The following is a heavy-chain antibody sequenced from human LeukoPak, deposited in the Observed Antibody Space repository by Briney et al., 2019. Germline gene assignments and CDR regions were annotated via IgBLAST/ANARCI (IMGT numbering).Heavy chain of an antibody. D-gene: IGHD3-10*01. CDR1: GGSISSNSYL. V-gene: IGHV4-39*01. CDR3: ASATYYYGSGSNNWFDP. CDR2: IYYSGST. Sequence: SETLSLTCTVSGGSISSNSYLWGWVRQPPGKGLEWVGTIYYSGSTYYNPSLKSRVTISVDTSKNQFSLRLSSVTATDTAVYYCASATYYYGSGSNNWFDPWGQGTLVTVSS. J-gene: IGHJ5*02.